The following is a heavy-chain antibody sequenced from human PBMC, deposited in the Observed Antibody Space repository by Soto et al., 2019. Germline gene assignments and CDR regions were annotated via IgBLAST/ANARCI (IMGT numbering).Heavy chain of an antibody. Sequence: EVQLVESGGGLVQPGGSLRLSCAASGFTVSSNYMSWVRQAPGKGLEWVSVIYSGGSTYYADSVKGRFTISSDNSKNTLYLQMNSLRAEDTAVYYCARNPKYYDYIWGSYRFDWYFDLWGRGTLVTVSS. V-gene: IGHV3-66*01. J-gene: IGHJ2*01. CDR3: ARNPKYYDYIWGSYRFDWYFDL. CDR1: GFTVSSNY. CDR2: IYSGGST. D-gene: IGHD3-16*02.